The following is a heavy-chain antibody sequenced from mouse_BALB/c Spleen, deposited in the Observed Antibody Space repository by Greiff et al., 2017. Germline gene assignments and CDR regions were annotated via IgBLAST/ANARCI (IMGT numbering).Heavy chain of an antibody. V-gene: IGHV1-62-2*01. Sequence: LVESGAELVKPGASVKLSCKASGYTFTEYIIHWVKQRSGQGLEWIGWFYPGSGSIKYNEKFKDKATLTADKSSSTVYMELSRLTSEDSAVYFCARHEGDYYGWYFDVWGAGTTVTVSS. CDR2: FYPGSGSI. CDR3: ARHEGDYYGWYFDV. D-gene: IGHD1-1*01. CDR1: GYTFTEYI. J-gene: IGHJ1*01.